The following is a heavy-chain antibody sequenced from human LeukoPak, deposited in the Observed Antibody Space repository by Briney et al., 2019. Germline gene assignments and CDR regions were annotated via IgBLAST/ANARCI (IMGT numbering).Heavy chain of an antibody. CDR1: GFIVSSKY. Sequence: GGSLRLSCAASGFIVSSKYMNWVRQAPGKGLEWVSVIYGGGRTYYADSVKGRFTISRGNSKNTLYLQMNSLRAEDTAVYYCAKYDYVWGSYRPFDYWGQGTLVTVSS. J-gene: IGHJ4*02. CDR3: AKYDYVWGSYRPFDY. D-gene: IGHD3-16*02. V-gene: IGHV3-66*01. CDR2: IYGGGRT.